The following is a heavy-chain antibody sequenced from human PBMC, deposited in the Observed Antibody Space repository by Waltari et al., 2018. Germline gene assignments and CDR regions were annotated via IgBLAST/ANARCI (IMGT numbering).Heavy chain of an antibody. Sequence: QVQLQESGPGLVKPSQTLSLTCTVSGGSISSRSYYWSWIRKPPGKGLDWIGRIYTSWRTNYNPPLKSRVTISVDTSKNQFSLKLSSVTAADTAVYYCARETGGYDFWSGYYGWFDPWGQGTLVTVSS. CDR1: GGSISSRSYY. CDR3: ARETGGYDFWSGYYGWFDP. V-gene: IGHV4-61*02. D-gene: IGHD3-3*01. CDR2: IYTSWRT. J-gene: IGHJ5*02.